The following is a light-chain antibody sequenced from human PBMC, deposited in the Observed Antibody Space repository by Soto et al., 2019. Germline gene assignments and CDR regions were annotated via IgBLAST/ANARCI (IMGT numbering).Light chain of an antibody. CDR3: QQSYSTPRT. CDR2: AAS. CDR1: QSLSRY. J-gene: IGKJ1*01. Sequence: DIQMTQSPSSLSASVGDRVTITCRASQSLSRYLNWYQQKPGKPPQLLIYAASSLQSGVPSRFSGSGSGTDFTLTISSLQPEDFATYYCQQSYSTPRTFGQGTKVEIK. V-gene: IGKV1-39*01.